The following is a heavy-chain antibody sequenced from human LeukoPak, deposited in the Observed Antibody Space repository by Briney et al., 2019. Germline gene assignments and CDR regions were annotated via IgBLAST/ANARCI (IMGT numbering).Heavy chain of an antibody. CDR1: GSSISSSSYH. CDR2: GYYSGST. D-gene: IGHD3-10*01. J-gene: IGHJ4*02. V-gene: IGHV4-39*01. Sequence: SETLSLTCTVSGSSISSSSYHWGWIRQPPGKGLEWIGSGYYSGSTNYNPSLKSRVTISVDTSKNQFSLNLRSVTAADTAVYYCASGRRYDGSDYWGQGTLVTVSS. CDR3: ASGRRYDGSDY.